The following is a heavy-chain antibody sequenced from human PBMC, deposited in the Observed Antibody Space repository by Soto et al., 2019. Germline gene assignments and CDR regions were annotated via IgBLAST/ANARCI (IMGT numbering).Heavy chain of an antibody. CDR2: ISGSGGST. Sequence: VQLLESGGGLVQPGGSLRLSCAASGFTFSSYAMSWVRQAPGKGLEWVSAISGSGGSTYYADSVKGRFTISRDNSKNTLYLQMNSLRAEDTAVYYCAKWTHYYDSSGYYPGAFDIWGQGTMVTVSS. CDR1: GFTFSSYA. D-gene: IGHD3-22*01. V-gene: IGHV3-23*01. J-gene: IGHJ3*02. CDR3: AKWTHYYDSSGYYPGAFDI.